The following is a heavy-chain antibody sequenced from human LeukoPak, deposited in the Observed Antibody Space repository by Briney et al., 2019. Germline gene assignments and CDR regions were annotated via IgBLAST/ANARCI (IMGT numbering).Heavy chain of an antibody. J-gene: IGHJ4*02. CDR2: MKSNSGDT. V-gene: IGHV1-8*01. D-gene: IGHD6-13*01. Sequence: ASVKVSCKTSGYTFTGYDINWVRQAPGQGLEWMGWMKSNSGDTHFAQKFQGRLTMTRNTSISTAFMELSSLRSEETAVYYCARGEYSSSWYPFDYWGQGSLVTVSS. CDR1: GYTFTGYD. CDR3: ARGEYSSSWYPFDY.